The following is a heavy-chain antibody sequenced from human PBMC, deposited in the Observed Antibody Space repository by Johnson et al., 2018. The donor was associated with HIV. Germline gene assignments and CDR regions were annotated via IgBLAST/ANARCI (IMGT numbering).Heavy chain of an antibody. CDR2: IYSGGSI. CDR3: ARGGSRTTIFGVDINLGGFDI. CDR1: GFTVSSNY. D-gene: IGHD3-3*01. Sequence: VQLVESGGGVVQPGRSLRLSCAASGFTVSSNYMSWVRQAPGKGLEWVSVIYSGGSIGYADSVKGRFTISRDNAKNSLYLQMNSLRAGDTAVYYCARGGSRTTIFGVDINLGGFDIWGQGTRVTVSS. J-gene: IGHJ3*02. V-gene: IGHV3-66*01.